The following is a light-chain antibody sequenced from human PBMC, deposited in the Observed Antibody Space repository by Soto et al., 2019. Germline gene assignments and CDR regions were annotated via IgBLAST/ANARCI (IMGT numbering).Light chain of an antibody. J-gene: IGKJ1*01. CDR2: GAS. Sequence: EVVLTQSPGNLSLSPGERATLSCGASQSVGSSYLAWYQQKPGQAPRLLIYGASTRATGIPDRFSGSGSGTEYTLTISRLGAEDFAGDYCQEDINSPWRVGQGTKVEI. CDR1: QSVGSSY. CDR3: QEDINSPWR. V-gene: IGKV3-20*01.